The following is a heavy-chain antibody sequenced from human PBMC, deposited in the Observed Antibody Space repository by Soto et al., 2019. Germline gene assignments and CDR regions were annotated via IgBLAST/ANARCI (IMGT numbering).Heavy chain of an antibody. J-gene: IGHJ4*02. CDR3: ARHPRQYYDSSGYYYFDY. Sequence: GESLKISCKGSGYSFTSYWIGWVRQMPGKGLEWMGIIYPGDSDTRYSPSFQGQVTISADKSISNAYLQWSSLKASDTAMYYCARHPRQYYDSSGYYYFDYWGQGTLVTVSS. CDR2: IYPGDSDT. V-gene: IGHV5-51*01. D-gene: IGHD3-22*01. CDR1: GYSFTSYW.